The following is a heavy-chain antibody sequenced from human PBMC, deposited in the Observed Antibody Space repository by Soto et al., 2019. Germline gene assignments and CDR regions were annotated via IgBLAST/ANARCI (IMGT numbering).Heavy chain of an antibody. J-gene: IGHJ4*02. CDR2: ISGSGGST. CDR3: AKVGSSSRYYFDY. Sequence: GGSLRLSCAASGFTFSSYAMAWVRQAPGKGLEWVSAISGSGGSTYYADSVKGRFTISRDNSKNTLYLQMNSLRAEDTAAYYCAKVGSSSRYYFDYWGQGTLVTVSS. V-gene: IGHV3-23*01. CDR1: GFTFSSYA. D-gene: IGHD6-6*01.